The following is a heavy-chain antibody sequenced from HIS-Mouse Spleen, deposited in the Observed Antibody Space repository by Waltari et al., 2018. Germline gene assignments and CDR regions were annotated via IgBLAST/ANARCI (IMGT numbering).Heavy chain of an antibody. J-gene: IGHJ4*02. CDR1: GFTFSTFW. V-gene: IGHV3-7*01. Sequence: EVQLVESGGGLVQPGGSLRLSWSASGFTFSTFWLLWVRQAPGKGRKWVANIRQDGSGKYYVDAGKGRFTISRDNAKNSLYLQRNSRRAEDTAVYYCARDSLGILDYWGQGTLVTVSS. CDR2: IRQDGSGK. D-gene: IGHD7-27*01. CDR3: ARDSLGILDY.